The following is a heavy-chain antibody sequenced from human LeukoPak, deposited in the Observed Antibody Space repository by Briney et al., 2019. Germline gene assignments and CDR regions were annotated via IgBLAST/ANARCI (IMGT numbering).Heavy chain of an antibody. CDR2: ISYDGSNK. D-gene: IGHD3-3*01. Sequence: GRSLRLSCAASGFTFSSYAMHWVRQAPGKGLEWVAVISYDGSNKYYADSVKGQFTISRDNSKNTLYLQMNSLRAEDTAVYYCARAPLGVTIFGVPQEDWGQGTLVTVSS. CDR3: ARAPLGVTIFGVPQED. J-gene: IGHJ4*02. CDR1: GFTFSSYA. V-gene: IGHV3-30-3*01.